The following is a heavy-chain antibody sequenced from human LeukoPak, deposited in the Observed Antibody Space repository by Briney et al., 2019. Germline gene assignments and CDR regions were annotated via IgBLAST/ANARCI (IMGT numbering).Heavy chain of an antibody. V-gene: IGHV4-61*01. D-gene: IGHD5-12*01. CDR2: IYYSGST. CDR1: GGSVSSGSYY. CDR3: AREDDDGGYGFDY. J-gene: IGHJ4*02. Sequence: SETLSLTCTVSGGSVSSGSYYWSWIRQPPGKGLEWIGYIYYSGSTNYNPSLKSRVTISVDTSKNQFSLKLSSVTAADTAVYYCAREDDDGGYGFDYWGQGTLVTVSS.